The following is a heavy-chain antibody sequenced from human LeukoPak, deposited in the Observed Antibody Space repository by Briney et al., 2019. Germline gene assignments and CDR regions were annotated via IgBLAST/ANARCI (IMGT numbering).Heavy chain of an antibody. V-gene: IGHV4-59*08. CDR2: ISYTGST. Sequence: SETLSLTCTVSGGSISSYYWSWIRQPPGKGLEWIGYISYTGSTNYNPSLKSQVTISVDTSKNQFSLKLSSVTVADTAVYYCAGHYGMSAYWYYFDYWGQGTLVTVSS. J-gene: IGHJ4*02. CDR3: AGHYGMSAYWYYFDY. D-gene: IGHD3-3*01. CDR1: GGSISSYY.